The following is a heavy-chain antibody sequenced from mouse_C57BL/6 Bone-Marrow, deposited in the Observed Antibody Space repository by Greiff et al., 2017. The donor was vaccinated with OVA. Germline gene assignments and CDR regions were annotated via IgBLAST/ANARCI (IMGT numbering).Heavy chain of an antibody. CDR2: IDPEDGET. CDR3: ATYDYDPYYFDY. V-gene: IGHV14-2*01. D-gene: IGHD2-4*01. Sequence: VQLQQSGAELVKPGASVKLSCTASGFTFNDYYMHWVKQRPEQGLEWIGRIDPEDGETNYAQKFQGKATITADTSSNTAYLQLSSLTSEDTAVYYCATYDYDPYYFDYWGQGTTLTVSS. CDR1: GFTFNDYY. J-gene: IGHJ2*01.